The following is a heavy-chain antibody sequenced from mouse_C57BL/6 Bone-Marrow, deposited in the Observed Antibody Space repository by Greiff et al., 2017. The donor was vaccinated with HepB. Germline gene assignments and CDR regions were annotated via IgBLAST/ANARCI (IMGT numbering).Heavy chain of an antibody. V-gene: IGHV5-6*01. D-gene: IGHD1-1*01. CDR2: ISSGGSYT. CDR3: ARPVGSPFAY. CDR1: GFTFSSYG. Sequence: EVMLVESGGDLVKPGGSLKLSCAASGFTFSSYGMSWVRQTPDKRLEWVATISSGGSYTYYPDSVKGRFTISRDNAKNTLYLQMSSLKSEDTAMYDYARPVGSPFAYWGQGTLVTVSA. J-gene: IGHJ3*01.